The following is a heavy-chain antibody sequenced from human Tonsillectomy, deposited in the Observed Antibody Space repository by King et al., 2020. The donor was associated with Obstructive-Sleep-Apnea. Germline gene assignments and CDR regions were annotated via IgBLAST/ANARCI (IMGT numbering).Heavy chain of an antibody. Sequence: EVQLVESGGGLVQPGGSLKLSCAASGFTFSGSAMHWVRQASGKGLEWVGRIRSKANSYATAYAASVKGRFTISRDDSKNTAYLQMNSLKTEDTAVYYCTRQLGSGWYYGYWGQGTLVTVSS. V-gene: IGHV3-73*01. J-gene: IGHJ4*02. D-gene: IGHD6-19*01. CDR3: TRQLGSGWYYGY. CDR2: IRSKANSYAT. CDR1: GFTFSGSA.